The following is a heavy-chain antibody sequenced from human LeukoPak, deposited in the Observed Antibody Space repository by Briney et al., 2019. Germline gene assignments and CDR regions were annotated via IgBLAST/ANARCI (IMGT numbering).Heavy chain of an antibody. CDR3: ARVGDQQLVKAGDY. J-gene: IGHJ4*02. Sequence: GGSLRLSCAASGFTFSSYAMSWVRQAPGKGLEWVSAISGSGGSTYYADSVKGRFTISRDNAKNSLYLQMNSLRAEDTAVYYCARVGDQQLVKAGDYWGQGTLVTVSS. CDR1: GFTFSSYA. V-gene: IGHV3-23*01. CDR2: ISGSGGST. D-gene: IGHD6-13*01.